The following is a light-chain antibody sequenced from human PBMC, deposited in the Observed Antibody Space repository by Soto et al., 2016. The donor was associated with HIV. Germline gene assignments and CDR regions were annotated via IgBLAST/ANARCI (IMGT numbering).Light chain of an antibody. CDR1: NIESKV. V-gene: IGLV3-21*03. Sequence: SYELTQPPSVSVAPGKTATIACGGNNIESKVVHWYQQRPGQAPVLVVYDDSDRPSGIPERFSGSNSANTATLTISRVEAGDEADYYCQVWDSSSDHWVFGGGTKLTVL. J-gene: IGLJ3*02. CDR2: DDS. CDR3: QVWDSSSDHWV.